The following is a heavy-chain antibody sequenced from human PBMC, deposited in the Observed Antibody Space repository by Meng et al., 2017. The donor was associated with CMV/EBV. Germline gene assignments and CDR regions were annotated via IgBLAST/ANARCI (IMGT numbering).Heavy chain of an antibody. V-gene: IGHV2-26*01. D-gene: IGHD6-13*01. Sequence: SGPTLVKPTDTLTLTCTVSVFSLSNARMGVSWIRQPPGKALEWRAHIFSNDEKSYSTSLKSRLTISKDTSKSQVVLTMTNMDPVDTATYYCARIRAGGSSWYRPYYFDYWGQGTLVTVSS. J-gene: IGHJ4*02. CDR1: VFSLSNARMG. CDR2: IFSNDEK. CDR3: ARIRAGGSSWYRPYYFDY.